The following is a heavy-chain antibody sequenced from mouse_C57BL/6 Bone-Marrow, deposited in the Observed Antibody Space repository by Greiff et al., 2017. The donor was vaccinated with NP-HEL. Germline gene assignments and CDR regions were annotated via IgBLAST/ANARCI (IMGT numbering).Heavy chain of an antibody. CDR1: GYTFTDYY. J-gene: IGHJ2*01. Sequence: EVQLQQSGPELVKPGASVKISCKASGYTFTDYYMNWVKQSHGKSLEWIGDINPNNGGTSYNQKFKGKATLTVDKSSSTAYMELRSLTSEDSAVYYCARRIYYGSGNFDYWGQGTTLTVSS. D-gene: IGHD1-1*01. CDR2: INPNNGGT. V-gene: IGHV1-26*01. CDR3: ARRIYYGSGNFDY.